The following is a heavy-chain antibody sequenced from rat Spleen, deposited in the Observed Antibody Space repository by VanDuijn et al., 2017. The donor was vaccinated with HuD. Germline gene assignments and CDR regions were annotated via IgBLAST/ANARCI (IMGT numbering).Heavy chain of an antibody. CDR1: GFTFSNYW. Sequence: EVQLVETGGGLVQPGRSLKLSCVASGFTFSNYWMYWVRQAPGKGLEWVSSISSDGVYTYYPDSVKGRFTISRDNAENTVYLQMNSLRSEDTATYYCAVAGYGYWGQGASVTVSS. D-gene: IGHD1-12*03. CDR2: ISSDGVYT. V-gene: IGHV5-58*01. CDR3: AVAGYGY. J-gene: IGHJ4*01.